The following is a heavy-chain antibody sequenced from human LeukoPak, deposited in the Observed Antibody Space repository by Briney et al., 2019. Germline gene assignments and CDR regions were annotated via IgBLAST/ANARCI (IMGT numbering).Heavy chain of an antibody. J-gene: IGHJ4*02. D-gene: IGHD6-13*01. Sequence: GGSLRLSYAASGFTFSSYGMHWVRRAPGKGLEWEAFIRYDGSNKYYADSVKGRFTISRDNAKNSLYLQMNSLRAEDTAVYYCARLFSSSWYYVDYWGQGTLVTVSS. CDR1: GFTFSSYG. CDR2: IRYDGSNK. CDR3: ARLFSSSWYYVDY. V-gene: IGHV3-30*02.